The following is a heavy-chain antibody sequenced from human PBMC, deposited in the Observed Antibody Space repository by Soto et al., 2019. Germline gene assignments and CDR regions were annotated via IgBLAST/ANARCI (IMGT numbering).Heavy chain of an antibody. D-gene: IGHD1-26*01. J-gene: IGHJ4*02. CDR3: ARDPPDFNSGFDS. V-gene: IGHV6-1*01. CDR1: GDSVSNNGAT. CDR2: AYYRSRWQY. Sequence: TCAICGDSVSNNGATWNWIRPSPSRGLEWLGRAYYRSRWQYDYATSVRSRITINPDTSKNQFSLQLSSVTPEDTAVYYCARDPPDFNSGFDSWGQGALVTVPQ.